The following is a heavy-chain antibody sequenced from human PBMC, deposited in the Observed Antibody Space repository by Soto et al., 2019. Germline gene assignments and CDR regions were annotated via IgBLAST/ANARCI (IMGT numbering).Heavy chain of an antibody. CDR1: GYSFTSYW. J-gene: IGHJ4*02. Sequence: GESLKISCKGSGYSFTSYWSGGVRQGPGKGLEWMGIIYPGDADTRYSPSFQGQVTISADKSISTAYLQWSSLKASDTAMYYCARGREYFGVVNSFDYWGQGTLVTVSS. D-gene: IGHD3-3*01. CDR3: ARGREYFGVVNSFDY. V-gene: IGHV5-51*01. CDR2: IYPGDADT.